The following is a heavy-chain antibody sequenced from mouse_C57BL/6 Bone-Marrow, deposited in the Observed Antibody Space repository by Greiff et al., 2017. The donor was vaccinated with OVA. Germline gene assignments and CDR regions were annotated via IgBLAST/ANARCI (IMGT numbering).Heavy chain of an antibody. CDR1: GYTFTDYY. CDR3: AKLYGNYEGFDY. Sequence: QVQLQQSGPELVKPGASVKISCKASGYTFTDYYINWVKQRPGQGLEWIGWIFPGSGSTYYNEKFKGKATLTVDKSSSTAYMLLSSLTSEDSAVYFGAKLYGNYEGFDYWGQGTTLTVSS. D-gene: IGHD2-1*01. J-gene: IGHJ2*01. V-gene: IGHV1-75*01. CDR2: IFPGSGST.